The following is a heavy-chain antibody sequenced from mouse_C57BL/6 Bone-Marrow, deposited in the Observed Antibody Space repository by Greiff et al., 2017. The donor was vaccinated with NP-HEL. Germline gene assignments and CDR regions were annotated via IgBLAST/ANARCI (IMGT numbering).Heavy chain of an antibody. CDR1: GYAFTNYL. D-gene: IGHD4-1*01. CDR3: ARSRRIWDPSFDY. J-gene: IGHJ2*01. Sequence: QVQLQQSGAELVRPGTSVKVSCKASGYAFTNYLIEWVKQRPGQGLEWIGVINPGSGGTNYNEKFKGKATLTADKSSSTAYMQLSSLTSEDSAVYFCARSRRIWDPSFDYWGQGTTLTVSS. CDR2: INPGSGGT. V-gene: IGHV1-54*01.